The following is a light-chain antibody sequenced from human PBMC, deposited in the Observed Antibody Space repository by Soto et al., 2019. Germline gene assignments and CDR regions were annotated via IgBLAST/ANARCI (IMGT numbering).Light chain of an antibody. CDR3: QQYNSSAGT. J-gene: IGKJ1*01. Sequence: EIVLTQSPGTLSLSPGERATLSCRASQSVSSSYLAWYQPKPGQAPRLLIYGASSRATGIADRFSGSGSGTDFTLTISRLQPEDFAVYYCQQYNSSAGTFGQGTKVEIK. CDR1: QSVSSSY. V-gene: IGKV3-20*01. CDR2: GAS.